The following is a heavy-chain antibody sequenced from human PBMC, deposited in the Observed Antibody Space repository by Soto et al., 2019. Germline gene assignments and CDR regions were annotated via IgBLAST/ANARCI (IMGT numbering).Heavy chain of an antibody. CDR3: AKQLRYYYDRSEAFEI. J-gene: IGHJ3*02. CDR2: ISYDGSNK. D-gene: IGHD3-22*01. V-gene: IGHV3-30*18. CDR1: GFTFSSYG. Sequence: QVQLVESGGGVVQPGRSLRLSCAASGFTFSSYGMHWVRQAPGKGLEWVTIISYDGSNKYYADSVKGRFTVSRDNSKNTLYLQMNSLRAEDTAVYYSAKQLRYYYDRSEAFEIWGQGTMVTVSS.